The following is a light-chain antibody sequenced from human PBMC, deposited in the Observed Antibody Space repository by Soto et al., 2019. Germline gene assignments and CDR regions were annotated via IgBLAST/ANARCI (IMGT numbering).Light chain of an antibody. V-gene: IGKV1-27*01. J-gene: IGKJ1*01. CDR3: QKYNKAPWI. CDR2: AAY. Sequence: DIHVTQSPPSLSASVGDRVTITCRASRDIDNSLAWYQQVPGKAPKLLIYAAYTLQSGVPSRFRGSGSGTSFILTITSLQPEDVATYYCQKYNKAPWIFGQGTKVEV. CDR1: RDIDNS.